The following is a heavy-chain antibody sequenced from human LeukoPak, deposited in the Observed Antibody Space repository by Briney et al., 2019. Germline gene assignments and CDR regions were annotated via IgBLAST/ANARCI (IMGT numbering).Heavy chain of an antibody. CDR1: GFTFSSYE. Sequence: GGSLRLSCAASGFTFSSYEMNWVRQAPGKGLEWVSYISSSGSTIYYADSVKGRFTISRDNAKNSLYLQMNSLRAEDTAVYYCASTYYYGSRTMDVWGKGTTVTISS. CDR3: ASTYYYGSRTMDV. J-gene: IGHJ6*03. CDR2: ISSSGSTI. D-gene: IGHD3-10*01. V-gene: IGHV3-48*03.